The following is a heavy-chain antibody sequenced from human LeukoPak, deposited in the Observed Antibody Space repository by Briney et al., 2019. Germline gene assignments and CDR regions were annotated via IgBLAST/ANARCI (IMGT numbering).Heavy chain of an antibody. D-gene: IGHD3-22*01. CDR2: ISSSSSYI. CDR1: GFTFSSYS. CDR3: ARRYYDSSGTNDAFDI. Sequence: GGSLRLSCAASGFTFSSYSMNWVRQAPGKGLEWVSSISSSSSYIYYADSVKGRFTISRDNAKNSLYLQMNSLRAEDTAVYYCARRYYDSSGTNDAFDIWGQGTMVTVSS. V-gene: IGHV3-21*01. J-gene: IGHJ3*02.